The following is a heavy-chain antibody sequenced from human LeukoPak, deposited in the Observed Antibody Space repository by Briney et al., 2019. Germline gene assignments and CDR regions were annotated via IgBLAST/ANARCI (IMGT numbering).Heavy chain of an antibody. CDR3: ASALYDSSGYYYGYFDY. V-gene: IGHV3-53*01. CDR2: IYSGGST. J-gene: IGHJ4*02. Sequence: GGSLRLSCAASGFTFSSYWMNWARQAPGKGLEWVSVIYSGGSTYYADSVKGRFTISRDNSKNTLYLQMNSLRAEDTAVYYCASALYDSSGYYYGYFDYWGQGTLVTVSS. CDR1: GFTFSSYW. D-gene: IGHD3-22*01.